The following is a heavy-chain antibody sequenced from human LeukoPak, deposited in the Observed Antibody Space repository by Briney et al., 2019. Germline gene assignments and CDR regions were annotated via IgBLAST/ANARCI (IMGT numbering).Heavy chain of an antibody. CDR2: IYTSGST. CDR3: ARGDLDY. J-gene: IGHJ4*02. V-gene: IGHV4-61*02. CDR1: GGSISSGSYY. Sequence: PSQTLSLTCTVSGGSISSGSYYWRWIRQPAGKGLEWIGRIYTSGSTNYNPSLKSRVTISVDTSKNQFSLKLSSVTAADTAVYYCARGDLDYWGQGTLVTVSS. D-gene: IGHD5-24*01.